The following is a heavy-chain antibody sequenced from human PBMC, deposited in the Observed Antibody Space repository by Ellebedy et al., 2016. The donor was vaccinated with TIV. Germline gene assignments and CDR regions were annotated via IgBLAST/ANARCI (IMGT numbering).Heavy chain of an antibody. V-gene: IGHV3-53*01. Sequence: PGGSLRLSCAASGFTVSRNYMSWVRQAPGKGLEWVSFIYIGGNTYYADSVKGRFIISRDNTKNTLYLQMNNLRAEDSALYYCARDANSGSTEAWGQGALVTVSS. CDR1: GFTVSRNY. D-gene: IGHD4-11*01. J-gene: IGHJ4*02. CDR2: IYIGGNT. CDR3: ARDANSGSTEA.